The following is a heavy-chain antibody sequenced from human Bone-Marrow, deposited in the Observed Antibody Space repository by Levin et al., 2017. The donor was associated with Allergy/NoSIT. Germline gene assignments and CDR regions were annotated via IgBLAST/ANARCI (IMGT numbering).Heavy chain of an antibody. Sequence: PAASVKVSCKASGYTFTGYYMHWVRQAPGQGLEWMGRINPNSGGTNYAQKFQGRVTMTRDTSISTAYMELSRLRSDDTAVYYCARVRDCTNGVCYTSWFDPWGQGTLVTVSS. CDR2: INPNSGGT. J-gene: IGHJ5*02. CDR1: GYTFTGYY. V-gene: IGHV1-2*06. D-gene: IGHD2-8*01. CDR3: ARVRDCTNGVCYTSWFDP.